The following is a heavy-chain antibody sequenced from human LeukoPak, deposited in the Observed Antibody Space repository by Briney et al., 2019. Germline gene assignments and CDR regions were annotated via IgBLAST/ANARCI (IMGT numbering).Heavy chain of an antibody. Sequence: PGGSLRLSCAASGFTFSSYSMNWVRQAPGKGLEWVSSISSSSSYIYYADSVKGRFTISRDNSKNTLYLQMNSLRAEDTAVYYCARDREYCSSTSCYGEIDAFDIWGQGTMVTVSS. V-gene: IGHV3-21*04. CDR1: GFTFSSYS. CDR3: ARDREYCSSTSCYGEIDAFDI. J-gene: IGHJ3*02. CDR2: ISSSSSYI. D-gene: IGHD2-2*01.